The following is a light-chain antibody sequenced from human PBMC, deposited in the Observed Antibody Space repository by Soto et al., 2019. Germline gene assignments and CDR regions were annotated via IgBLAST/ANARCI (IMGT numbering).Light chain of an antibody. J-gene: IGKJ4*01. CDR3: QQYGSSPLT. Sequence: EIVLTQSPGTLSLSPGERATLSCRASQTVSSNYLAWYQQKPGQAPRLLIYDASSRATGIPDRFSGSGSGTDFTLTISSLEPEDFAFYYWQQYGSSPLTFGGGTKVEIK. CDR1: QTVSSNY. V-gene: IGKV3-20*01. CDR2: DAS.